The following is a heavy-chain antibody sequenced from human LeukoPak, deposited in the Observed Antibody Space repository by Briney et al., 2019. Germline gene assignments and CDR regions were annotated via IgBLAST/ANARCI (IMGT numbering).Heavy chain of an antibody. J-gene: IGHJ4*02. D-gene: IGHD6-19*01. Sequence: ASVKVSCKASGYTFTSYGISWVRQAPGQGLEWMGWISTYNGNTNYAQKLQGRVIMTTDTSTSTAYMELRSPRSDDTAVYYCARNSGWDNRFDYWGQGTLVTVSS. CDR3: ARNSGWDNRFDY. V-gene: IGHV1-18*01. CDR2: ISTYNGNT. CDR1: GYTFTSYG.